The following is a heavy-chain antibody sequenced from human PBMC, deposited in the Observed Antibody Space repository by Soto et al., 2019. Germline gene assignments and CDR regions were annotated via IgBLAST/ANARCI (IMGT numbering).Heavy chain of an antibody. CDR3: ARTYFYETSGYFRPADTFDI. D-gene: IGHD3-22*01. Sequence: WETLSLTFTVSVGSISSSSYYWGWIRQPQGKGLQWIGSIYYSGSTYYNPSLKSRVTISVDKSKNQFSLKLSSVTAADKAVYYCARTYFYETSGYFRPADTFDIWGPGTMVTV. CDR1: VGSISSSSYY. CDR2: IYYSGST. J-gene: IGHJ3*02. V-gene: IGHV4-39*01.